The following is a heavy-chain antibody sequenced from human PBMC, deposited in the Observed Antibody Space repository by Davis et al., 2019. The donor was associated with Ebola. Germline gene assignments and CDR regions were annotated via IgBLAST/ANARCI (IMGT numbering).Heavy chain of an antibody. V-gene: IGHV1-46*01. CDR1: GYTFTNYF. CDR3: ARGIGDGIWKQFWGRFDP. CDR2: INPSPGIK. J-gene: IGHJ5*02. Sequence: ASVKVSCEASGYTFTNYFINWVRQAPGQGLERMGVINPSPGIKSYAQKFQGRVTLTSDTYKNIVYMELNSLRPEDTAVYYCARGIGDGIWKQFWGRFDPWGQGTLVTVSS. D-gene: IGHD3-16*01.